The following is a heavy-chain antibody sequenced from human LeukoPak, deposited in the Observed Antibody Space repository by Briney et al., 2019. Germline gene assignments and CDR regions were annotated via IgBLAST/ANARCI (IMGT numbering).Heavy chain of an antibody. CDR2: INPNGGGT. CDR3: ARGGSYFHY. D-gene: IGHD1-26*01. J-gene: IGHJ4*02. V-gene: IGHV1-2*02. CDR1: GYTFTGYY. Sequence: ASVKVSCKASGYTFTGYYMHWVRQAPGQGLERMGWINPNGGGTLYAQKFQGRVTMTRDTSISTAYMELTRLRSDDTAVYYCARGGSYFHYWGQGTLITVSS.